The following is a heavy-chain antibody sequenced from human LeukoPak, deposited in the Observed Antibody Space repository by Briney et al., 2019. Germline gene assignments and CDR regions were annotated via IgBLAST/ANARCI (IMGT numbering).Heavy chain of an antibody. Sequence: SETLSLTCTVSGGSISSYYWSCIRQHPGKGQEWIGYIYYTGSTNYNPSLKSRATISVDTSKNQFSLKLSSVTAADTAVYYCARDRGAVAGFDAFDMWGQGTMVTVSS. CDR3: ARDRGAVAGFDAFDM. CDR2: IYYTGST. J-gene: IGHJ3*02. D-gene: IGHD6-19*01. V-gene: IGHV4-59*01. CDR1: GGSISSYY.